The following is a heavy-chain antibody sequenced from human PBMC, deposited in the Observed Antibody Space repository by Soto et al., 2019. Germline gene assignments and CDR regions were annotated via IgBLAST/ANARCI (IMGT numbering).Heavy chain of an antibody. D-gene: IGHD2-21*01. CDR1: VWGFSGCC. CDR2: INHSGIN. J-gene: IGHJ5*02. CDR3: ARGGGISKKDCLEP. Sequence: SETRWRTCAFCVWGFSGCCWGVVRQPPVKGLEWIGEINHSGINNYNPSLKSRVTISVDTSKNQFSLKLSSVTAADTAVYYCARGGGISKKDCLEPWGKGHMVNVSS. V-gene: IGHV4-34*01.